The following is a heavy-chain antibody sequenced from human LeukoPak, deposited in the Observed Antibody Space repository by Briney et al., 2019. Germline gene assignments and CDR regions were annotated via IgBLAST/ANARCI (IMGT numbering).Heavy chain of an antibody. V-gene: IGHV3-20*04. CDR2: INWNGGST. CDR1: GFTFDDYG. D-gene: IGHD4-17*01. Sequence: GGSLRLPCAASGFTFDDYGMSWVRQGPGKGLEWVSGINWNGGSTGYADSVKGRFTISRDNAKNSLYLQINSLRAEDTALYYCARFNGDYYRIDYWGQGTLVTVSS. CDR3: ARFNGDYYRIDY. J-gene: IGHJ4*02.